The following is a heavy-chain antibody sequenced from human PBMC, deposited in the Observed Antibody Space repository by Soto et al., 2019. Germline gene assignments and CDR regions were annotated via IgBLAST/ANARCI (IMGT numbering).Heavy chain of an antibody. D-gene: IGHD3-22*01. V-gene: IGHV4-61*01. CDR2: SYTSGST. Sequence: AETLSLTCTVSGGSVSSVSYYWSWIRQPKGKGLEWIGYSYTSGSTNYNPSRKSPVTMSVDTSKNQFSLKLSSVTAADTAVYYCARGGGYDSSGYTFDYWGQGTLVTVSS. J-gene: IGHJ4*02. CDR1: GGSVSSVSYY. CDR3: ARGGGYDSSGYTFDY.